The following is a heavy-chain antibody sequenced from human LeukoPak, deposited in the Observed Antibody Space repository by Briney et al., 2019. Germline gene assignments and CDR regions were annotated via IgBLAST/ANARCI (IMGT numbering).Heavy chain of an antibody. CDR2: ISGSGGST. CDR3: AKAHIVGASYLATGYGMDV. D-gene: IGHD1-26*01. CDR1: GFTFSSYA. V-gene: IGHV3-23*01. Sequence: GGSLRLSCAASGFTFSSYAMSWVRHAPGKGVEWVSAISGSGGSTYYASSVKGRFTISRDNSKNTLYLKMNSLRAEDTAVYYCAKAHIVGASYLATGYGMDVWGQGTTVTVSS. J-gene: IGHJ6*02.